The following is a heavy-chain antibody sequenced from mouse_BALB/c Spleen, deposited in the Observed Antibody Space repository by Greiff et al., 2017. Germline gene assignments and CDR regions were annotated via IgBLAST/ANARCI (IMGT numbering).Heavy chain of an antibody. D-gene: IGHD2-1*01. V-gene: IGHV5-6-4*01. CDR1: GFTFSSYT. J-gene: IGHJ4*01. CDR2: ISSGGSYT. CDR3: TRDQEGNSYAMEG. Sequence: DVMLVESRGGLVKPGGSLKLSCAASGFTFSSYTMSWVRQTPEKRLEWVATISSGGSYTYYPDSVTGRFTISRGNAKNTLYLQMSRRKSEDTAMYYCTRDQEGNSYAMEGGGEGSAVT.